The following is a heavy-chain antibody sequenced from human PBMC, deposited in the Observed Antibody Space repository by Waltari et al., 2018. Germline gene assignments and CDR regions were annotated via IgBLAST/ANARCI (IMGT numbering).Heavy chain of an antibody. CDR2: ISYNERNI. D-gene: IGHD3-22*01. CDR1: EFTFSSYA. Sequence: QVQLVESGGGVVQPGRSLRLSCAASEFTFSSYAMHWVRQAPGKGLEGVAVISYNERNIYYVYSVKGRFNISRDNSKKTLYLQMNSLRPEDTAMYYCVRDFCDRTKCHGMDVWGQGTTVTVSS. V-gene: IGHV3-30*04. CDR3: VRDFCDRTKCHGMDV. J-gene: IGHJ6*02.